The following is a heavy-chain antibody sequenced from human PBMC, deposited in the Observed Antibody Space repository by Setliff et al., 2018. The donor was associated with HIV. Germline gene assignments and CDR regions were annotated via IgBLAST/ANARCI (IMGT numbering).Heavy chain of an antibody. D-gene: IGHD3-3*02. CDR3: ARGTAPRPASVLEFLEWLFPTWFDP. Sequence: ASVKVSCKASGYNFTDYDINWVRQATGQGLDWMGWMNPNNGNTGYAEKFQGRVTMTSDTSISTAYMEMSSLRSDDTAVYYCARGTAPRPASVLEFLEWLFPTWFDPWGQGTLVTVSS. J-gene: IGHJ5*02. V-gene: IGHV1-8*02. CDR2: MNPNNGNT. CDR1: GYNFTDYD.